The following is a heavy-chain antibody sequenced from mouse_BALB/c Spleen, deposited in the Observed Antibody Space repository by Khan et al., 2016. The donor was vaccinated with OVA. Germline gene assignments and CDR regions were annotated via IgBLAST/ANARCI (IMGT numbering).Heavy chain of an antibody. CDR2: ISYDGSN. J-gene: IGHJ3*01. Sequence: EVQLQESGPGLVKPSQSLSLTCSVTGYSITSGYYWSWIRQFPGNRLEWMGYISYDGSNNYNPSLKNRISITRDTSKKQFFLKLNSVTTEDTATYYSVSKSYGEGAYWGQWTLVTVSA. CDR3: VSKSYGEGAY. D-gene: IGHD2-13*01. V-gene: IGHV3-6*02. CDR1: GYSITSGYY.